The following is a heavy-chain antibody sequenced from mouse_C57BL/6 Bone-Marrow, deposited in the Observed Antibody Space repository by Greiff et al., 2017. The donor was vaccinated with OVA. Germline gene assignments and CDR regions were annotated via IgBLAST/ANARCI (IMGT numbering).Heavy chain of an antibody. Sequence: VQLQQSGAELVRPGASVKLSCTASGFNIKDDYMHWVKQRPEQGLEWIGWIDPENGDTEYASKFQGKATITADTSSNTAYLQLSSLTSEDTAVYYCTPDGVYYGSSYGYFDVWGTGTTVTVSS. CDR1: GFNIKDDY. V-gene: IGHV14-4*01. CDR2: IDPENGDT. J-gene: IGHJ1*03. CDR3: TPDGVYYGSSYGYFDV. D-gene: IGHD1-1*01.